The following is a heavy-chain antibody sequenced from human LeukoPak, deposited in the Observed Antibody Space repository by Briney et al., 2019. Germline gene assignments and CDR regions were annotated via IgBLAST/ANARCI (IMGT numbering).Heavy chain of an antibody. Sequence: LSGGSLRLSCAASGFTFSSYRMHWVRQAPGKGLVWVSRINGDGSSTSYADSVKGRFTISRDNAKNTLYLQMNSLRAEDSAVYYCASAYYHYYFDYWGQGTLVTVSS. CDR1: GFTFSSYR. D-gene: IGHD3-16*01. V-gene: IGHV3-74*01. J-gene: IGHJ4*02. CDR2: INGDGSST. CDR3: ASAYYHYYFDY.